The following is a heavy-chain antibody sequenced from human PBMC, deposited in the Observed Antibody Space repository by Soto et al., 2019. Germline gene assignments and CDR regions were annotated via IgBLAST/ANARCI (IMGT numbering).Heavy chain of an antibody. V-gene: IGHV2-70*01. CDR3: ARTKIAAAAPGAFDI. CDR1: GFSLSTSGMC. D-gene: IGHD6-13*01. J-gene: IGHJ3*02. CDR2: IDWDDDK. Sequence: SGPTLVNPTQTLTLTCTFSGFSLSTSGMCVSWIRQPPGKALEWLALIDWDDDKYYSTSLKTRLTISKDTSKNQVVLTMTNMDPVDTATYYCARTKIAAAAPGAFDIWGQGTMVTVPS.